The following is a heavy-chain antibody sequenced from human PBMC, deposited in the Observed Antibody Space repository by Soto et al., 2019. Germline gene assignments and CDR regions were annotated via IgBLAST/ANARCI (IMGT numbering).Heavy chain of an antibody. Sequence: ASVKVSCKVSGYTLTELSMHWVRQAPGKGLEWMGGFDPEDGETIYAQKFQGRVTMTEDTSTDTAYMELSSLRSEDTAVYYCATGRSHWNDFDYWGQGTLVTVSS. CDR1: GYTLTELS. CDR2: FDPEDGET. V-gene: IGHV1-24*01. CDR3: ATGRSHWNDFDY. D-gene: IGHD1-1*01. J-gene: IGHJ4*02.